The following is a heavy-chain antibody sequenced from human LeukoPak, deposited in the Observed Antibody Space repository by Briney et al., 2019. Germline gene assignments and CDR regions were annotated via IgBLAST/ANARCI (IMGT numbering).Heavy chain of an antibody. V-gene: IGHV4-4*07. CDR3: AKGVEGYGGNSGFDY. J-gene: IGHJ4*02. Sequence: SETLSLTCTVSGGSISSYYWSRIRQPAGKGLEWIGRIYTSGSSNYNPSLKSRVTMSEDTSKNQFSLKLNSVTAADTAVYYCAKGVEGYGGNSGFDYWGQGTLVTVSS. CDR1: GGSISSYY. D-gene: IGHD4-23*01. CDR2: IYTSGSS.